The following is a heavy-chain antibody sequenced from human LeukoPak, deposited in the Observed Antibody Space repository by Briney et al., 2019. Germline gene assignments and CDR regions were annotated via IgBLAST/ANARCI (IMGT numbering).Heavy chain of an antibody. CDR1: GGSFSGYY. V-gene: IGHV4-34*01. D-gene: IGHD2-15*01. Sequence: SETLSLTCAVYGGSFSGYYWSWIRQPPGKGLEWIGEINHSGSTNYNPSLKSRVTISVDKSKNQFSLKLSSVTAADTAVYYCARLVVVAATPGDYWGQGTLVTVSS. CDR3: ARLVVVAATPGDY. CDR2: INHSGST. J-gene: IGHJ4*02.